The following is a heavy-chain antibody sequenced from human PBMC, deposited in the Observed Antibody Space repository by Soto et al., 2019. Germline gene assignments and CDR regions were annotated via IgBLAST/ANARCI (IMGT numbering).Heavy chain of an antibody. Sequence: EVQLLESGGGLVQPGGSLRLSCAASGFTFSSYAMSWVRQAPGKGLEWVSAISGSGGSTYYADSVKGRFTISRDNSKNTLYLQMNSLRAEDTAVCYCAKASYYDFWSGYFDYWGQGTLVTVSS. J-gene: IGHJ4*02. CDR2: ISGSGGST. CDR3: AKASYYDFWSGYFDY. CDR1: GFTFSSYA. V-gene: IGHV3-23*01. D-gene: IGHD3-3*01.